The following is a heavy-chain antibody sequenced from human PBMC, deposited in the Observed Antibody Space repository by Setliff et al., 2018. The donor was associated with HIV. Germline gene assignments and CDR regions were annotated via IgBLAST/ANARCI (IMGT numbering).Heavy chain of an antibody. Sequence: ASVKVSCKASGHSFTTYFLHWVRQAPGQGPEWMGMINPSGGEPSYAQKFQGRVTMTRNTSISTAYMDLSSLRSEDTAVYYCARGKVLRGNILYYWGQGTLVTVSS. CDR2: INPSGGEP. V-gene: IGHV1-46*01. J-gene: IGHJ4*02. CDR3: ARGKVLRGNILYY. CDR1: GHSFTTYF. D-gene: IGHD2-8*01.